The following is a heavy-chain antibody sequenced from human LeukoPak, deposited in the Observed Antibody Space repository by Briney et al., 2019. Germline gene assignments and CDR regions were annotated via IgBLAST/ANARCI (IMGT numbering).Heavy chain of an antibody. J-gene: IGHJ6*03. CDR2: IIPIFGTA. D-gene: IGHD6-13*01. Sequence: ASVKVSCKASGGTFSSYAISWVRQAPGQELEWMGGIIPIFGTANYAQKFQGRVTITADKSTSTAYMELSSLRSEDTAVYYCARDGYSSSWYYYYYYYMDVWGKGTTVTVSS. V-gene: IGHV1-69*06. CDR1: GGTFSSYA. CDR3: ARDGYSSSWYYYYYYYMDV.